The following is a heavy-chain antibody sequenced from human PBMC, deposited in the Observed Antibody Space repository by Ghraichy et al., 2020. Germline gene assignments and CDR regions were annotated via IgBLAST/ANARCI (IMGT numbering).Heavy chain of an antibody. CDR1: GGSISSYY. Sequence: LSLTCTVSGGSISSYYWSWIRQPAGKGLEWIGRIYISGSTNYNPSLKSRVTMSVDTSKNQFSLKLSSVTAADTAVYYCASTYYDFWSDSSGYGMDVWGQGTTVTVSS. CDR2: IYISGST. CDR3: ASTYYDFWSDSSGYGMDV. D-gene: IGHD3-3*01. J-gene: IGHJ6*02. V-gene: IGHV4-4*07.